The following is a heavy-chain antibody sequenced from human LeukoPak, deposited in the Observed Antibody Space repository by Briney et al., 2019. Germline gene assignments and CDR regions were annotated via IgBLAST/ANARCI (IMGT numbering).Heavy chain of an antibody. CDR2: ISDSGGST. D-gene: IGHD3-3*01. Sequence: GGSLILSCATSGFIFSNYAMIWVRQAPGKGLEWVSGISDSGGSTYYADSVKGRFTISRDNSKSTLYMQMSSLRAEDTAVYYCAKSAYDFWSSFDYWGQGTLVTVSS. V-gene: IGHV3-23*01. J-gene: IGHJ4*02. CDR1: GFIFSNYA. CDR3: AKSAYDFWSSFDY.